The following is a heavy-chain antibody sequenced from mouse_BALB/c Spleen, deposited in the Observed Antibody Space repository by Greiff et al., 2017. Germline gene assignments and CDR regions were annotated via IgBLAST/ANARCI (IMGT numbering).Heavy chain of an antibody. D-gene: IGHD2-1*01. CDR1: GFNIKDTY. CDR3: ARQGYGNYFDY. J-gene: IGHJ2*01. Sequence: VQLKESGAELVKPGASVKLSCTASGFNIKDTYMHWVKQRPEQGLEWIGRIDPANGNTKYDPKFQGKATITADTSSNTAYLQLSSLTSEDTAVYYCARQGYGNYFDYWGQGTTLTVSS. CDR2: IDPANGNT. V-gene: IGHV14-3*02.